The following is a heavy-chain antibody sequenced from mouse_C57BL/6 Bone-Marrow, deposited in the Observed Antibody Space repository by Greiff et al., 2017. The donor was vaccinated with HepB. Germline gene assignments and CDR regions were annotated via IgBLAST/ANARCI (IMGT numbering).Heavy chain of an antibody. CDR1: GYAFSSSW. Sequence: VQRVESGPELVKPGASVKISCKASGYAFSSSWMNWVKQRPGKGLEWIGRIYPGDGDTNYNGKFKGKATLTADKSSSTAYMQLSSLTSEDSAVYFCARWYYYGSSYAMDYWGQGTSVTVSS. V-gene: IGHV1-82*01. J-gene: IGHJ4*01. D-gene: IGHD1-1*01. CDR2: IYPGDGDT. CDR3: ARWYYYGSSYAMDY.